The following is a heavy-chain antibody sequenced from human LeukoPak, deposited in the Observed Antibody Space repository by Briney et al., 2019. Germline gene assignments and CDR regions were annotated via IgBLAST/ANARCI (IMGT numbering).Heavy chain of an antibody. D-gene: IGHD1-26*01. J-gene: IGHJ4*02. V-gene: IGHV4-39*01. Sequence: SETLSLTCTVSGGSITSSSYYWGWIRQPPGNGLEWIGSIYSSGSAYYNASLQSRVTISIDTSKNQFSLRLNSVTAADTAMYYCAKSGGYGLIDYWGQGTRVTVSS. CDR3: AKSGGYGLIDY. CDR1: GGSITSSSYY. CDR2: IYSSGSA.